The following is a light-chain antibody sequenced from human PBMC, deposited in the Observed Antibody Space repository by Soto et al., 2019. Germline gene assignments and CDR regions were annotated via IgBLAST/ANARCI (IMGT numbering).Light chain of an antibody. CDR1: SSDVGDYNY. CDR2: AVN. J-gene: IGLJ3*02. V-gene: IGLV2-11*01. CDR3: CSYAGSYTWV. Sequence: QSALTQPRSVSGSPGQSVTISCTGTSSDVGDYNYVSWYQQHPGKAPKLLIYAVNMRPSGVTDRFSGSKSGNTASITISGLAAEDAADYSCCSYAGSYTWVFGGGTKLTVL.